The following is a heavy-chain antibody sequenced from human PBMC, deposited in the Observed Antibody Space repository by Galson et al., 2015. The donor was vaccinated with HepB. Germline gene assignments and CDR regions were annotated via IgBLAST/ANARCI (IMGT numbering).Heavy chain of an antibody. Sequence: SVKVSCKASGGTFSTYAISWVRQAPGQGLVWMGRIIPVLGTTNYAQKFQGRVSITADKYTTTAYLELSSLRSDDTAVYYCAKSRWVNFVTRFRGVIPDVFDSWAKGTMTTVSS. J-gene: IGHJ3*02. CDR1: GGTFSTYA. D-gene: IGHD3-10*01. CDR2: IIPVLGTT. CDR3: AKSRWVNFVTRFRGVIPDVFDS. V-gene: IGHV1-69*10.